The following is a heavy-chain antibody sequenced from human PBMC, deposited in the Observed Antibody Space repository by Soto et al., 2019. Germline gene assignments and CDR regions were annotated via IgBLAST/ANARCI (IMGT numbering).Heavy chain of an antibody. CDR1: GFSFSDYV. Sequence: GGSLRLSCAASGFSFSDYVMHWVRQAPGKGLEWVAVMWYHGRDLFYTDSVKGRFTISRDNSKNTLFLQMNSLRAEDTAVYYCISVGPSFDYWGQGTLVTVSS. J-gene: IGHJ4*02. CDR3: ISVGPSFDY. D-gene: IGHD1-26*01. V-gene: IGHV3-33*01. CDR2: MWYHGRDL.